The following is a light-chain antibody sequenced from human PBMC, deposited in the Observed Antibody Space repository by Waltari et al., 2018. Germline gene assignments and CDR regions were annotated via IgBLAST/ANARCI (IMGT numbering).Light chain of an antibody. CDR2: DTS. CDR1: QSVNNY. Sequence: EIVLTQSPATLSLSPGERATLSCRASQSVNNYLAWFPPKPGQAPRLLIYDTSNRATGIPARFSGSGSGTDFTLTISSLEPEDFVVYYCQQRSNWPWTFGQGTKVEIK. V-gene: IGKV3-11*01. J-gene: IGKJ1*01. CDR3: QQRSNWPWT.